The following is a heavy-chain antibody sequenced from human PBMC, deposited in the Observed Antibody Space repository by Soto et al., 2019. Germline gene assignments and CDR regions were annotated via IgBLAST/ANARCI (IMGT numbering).Heavy chain of an antibody. Sequence: QVQLRESGPGLVKPSQTLSLTCTVSGGAIDNGGFYWSWIRQQPGKGLEWIGHICCSGSSHYNPSLRSRVTISMETSKNDLSLKLSSVTAADTAVYYCARGGAEDNCFDPWGQGTLVTVSS. V-gene: IGHV4-31*03. J-gene: IGHJ5*02. CDR1: GGAIDNGGFY. CDR2: ICCSGSS. CDR3: ARGGAEDNCFDP.